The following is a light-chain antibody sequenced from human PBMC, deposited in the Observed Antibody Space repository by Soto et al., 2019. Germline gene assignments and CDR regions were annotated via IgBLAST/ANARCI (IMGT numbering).Light chain of an antibody. Sequence: QSALTQPASVSGSPGQSITFSCTGTSSDVGGYNYVSRYQQHPGKAPKLMIYEVSNRPSGVSNRFSGSKSGNTASLTISGLQAEDEADYYCSSYTTSSTLNYVFGSGTKLTVL. CDR2: EVS. CDR3: SSYTTSSTLNYV. V-gene: IGLV2-14*01. J-gene: IGLJ1*01. CDR1: SSDVGGYNY.